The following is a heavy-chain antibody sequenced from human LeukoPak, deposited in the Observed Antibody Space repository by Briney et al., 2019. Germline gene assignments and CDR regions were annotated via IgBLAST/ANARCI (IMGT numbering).Heavy chain of an antibody. J-gene: IGHJ4*02. V-gene: IGHV3-7*03. CDR2: IKQVGSEK. D-gene: IGHD3-9*01. Sequence: GGSLRLSCAASGFTFSSYWMSWVRQAPGKGLEWVANIKQVGSEKYYVDSVKGRFTISRDNAKNSLYLQMNSLRAEDTAVYYCARDDSYILTGYDYWGQGTLVTVSS. CDR3: ARDDSYILTGYDY. CDR1: GFTFSSYW.